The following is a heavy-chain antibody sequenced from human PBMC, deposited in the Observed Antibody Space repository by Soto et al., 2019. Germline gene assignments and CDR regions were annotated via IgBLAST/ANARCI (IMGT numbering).Heavy chain of an antibody. D-gene: IGHD6-19*01. J-gene: IGHJ6*02. CDR3: AMLGGWSGGSSGMDV. CDR1: GLIFSDYH. Sequence: EVQLVESGGGLVQPGGSLRLSCAASGLIFSDYHMDWVRQAPGKGLGWVGRIRRKANRYTTEYAASVKGRFTISRDDAKNSLYLQMNSLKSEDTAVYYCAMLGGWSGGSSGMDVWGQGTTVTVSS. CDR2: IRRKANRYTT. V-gene: IGHV3-72*01.